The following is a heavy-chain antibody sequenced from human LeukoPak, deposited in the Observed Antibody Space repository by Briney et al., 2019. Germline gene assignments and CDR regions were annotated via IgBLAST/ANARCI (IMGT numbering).Heavy chain of an antibody. CDR3: ARNVILAGLFDY. V-gene: IGHV1-3*01. J-gene: IGHJ4*02. Sequence: ASVKVSCKASGYTLTSYAMHWVRQAPGQRLEWMGWINAGNGNTKYSQKFQGRVTITRDTSASTAYMELSRLRSEDTAVYYCARNVILAGLFDYWGQGTLVTVSS. D-gene: IGHD3-9*01. CDR1: GYTLTSYA. CDR2: INAGNGNT.